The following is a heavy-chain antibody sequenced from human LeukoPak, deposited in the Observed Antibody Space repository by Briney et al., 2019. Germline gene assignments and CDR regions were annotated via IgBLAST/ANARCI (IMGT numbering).Heavy chain of an antibody. V-gene: IGHV7-4-1*02. CDR1: GYTFTSYA. CDR3: ARDPYAGSY. D-gene: IGHD3-16*01. J-gene: IGHJ4*02. CDR2: INANTGNP. Sequence: ASVKVFCKTSGYTFTSYAMNWVRRAPAQGLEWMGWINANTGNPTYAQGFTGRFVFSLDTSVSTAYLQISSLKAEDTAVYYCARDPYAGSYWGQGTLVTVSS.